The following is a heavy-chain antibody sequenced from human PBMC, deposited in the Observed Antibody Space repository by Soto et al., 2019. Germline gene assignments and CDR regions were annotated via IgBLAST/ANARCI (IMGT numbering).Heavy chain of an antibody. CDR2: IYYSGST. D-gene: IGHD2-15*01. CDR1: GGSISSYY. Sequence: SETLSLTCTVSGGSISSYYWSWIRQPPGKGLEWIGYIYYSGSTNYNPSLKSRVTISVDTSKNQFSLKLSSVTAADPALYYCARLLRHGSGGSFYSDNFDYWGQGTLVTVSS. CDR3: ARLLRHGSGGSFYSDNFDY. V-gene: IGHV4-59*08. J-gene: IGHJ4*02.